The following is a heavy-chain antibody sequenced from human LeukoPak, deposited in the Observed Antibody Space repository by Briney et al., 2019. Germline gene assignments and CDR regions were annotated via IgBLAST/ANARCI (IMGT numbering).Heavy chain of an antibody. J-gene: IGHJ4*02. V-gene: IGHV3-53*01. D-gene: IGHD4-17*01. Sequence: GGSLRLSCAASRFTVSSNYMTWVRQAPGQGLEWVSVIYFGGTTYFANSVNGRFTISRDNSKNTDYLQMNSLRGEDTAVYYCAGGYGVYVYWGQGTLVTVSS. CDR2: IYFGGTT. CDR3: AGGYGVYVY. CDR1: RFTVSSNY.